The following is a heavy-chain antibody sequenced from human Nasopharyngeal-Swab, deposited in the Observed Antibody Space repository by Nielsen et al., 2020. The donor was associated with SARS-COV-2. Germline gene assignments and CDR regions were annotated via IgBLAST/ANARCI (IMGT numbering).Heavy chain of an antibody. Sequence: SETLSLTCAVYGGSFSGYYWSWIRQPPGKGLEWIGEINHSGSTNYNPSLKSRVTMSVDTSKNQFSLKLSSVTAADTAVYYCARDKGPASSSWYDYYYYGMDVWGQGTTVTVSS. D-gene: IGHD6-13*01. J-gene: IGHJ6*02. CDR3: ARDKGPASSSWYDYYYYGMDV. V-gene: IGHV4-34*01. CDR1: GGSFSGYY. CDR2: INHSGST.